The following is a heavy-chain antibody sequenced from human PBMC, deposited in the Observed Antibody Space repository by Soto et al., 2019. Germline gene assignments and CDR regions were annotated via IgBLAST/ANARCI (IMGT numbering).Heavy chain of an antibody. Sequence: PGGSLRLSCAASGFTFSDSYMSWIRQAPGKGLKWISYITFSGNTVYYADSLKGRFTISRDNAKNSLYLQMNRLRAEDTAVYYCARVSWREKYGMDVWGQGTTVTVSS. CDR2: ITFSGNTV. V-gene: IGHV3-11*01. CDR1: GFTFSDSY. J-gene: IGHJ6*02. CDR3: ARVSWREKYGMDV.